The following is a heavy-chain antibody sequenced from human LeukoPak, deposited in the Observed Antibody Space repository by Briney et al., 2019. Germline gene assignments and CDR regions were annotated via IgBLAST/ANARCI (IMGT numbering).Heavy chain of an antibody. CDR2: INPNSGGT. J-gene: IGHJ3*02. Sequence: GASVKVSCKASGYTFTGYYMHWVRQAPGQGLEWMGWINPNSGGTNYAQKFQGRVTMTRDTSISTAYMELSRLSSDDTAVYYCASLSPMVTYAFDIWGQGTMVTVSS. CDR3: ASLSPMVTYAFDI. V-gene: IGHV1-2*02. D-gene: IGHD5-18*01. CDR1: GYTFTGYY.